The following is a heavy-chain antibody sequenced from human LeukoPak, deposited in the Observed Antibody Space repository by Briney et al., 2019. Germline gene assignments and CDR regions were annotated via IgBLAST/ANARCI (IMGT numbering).Heavy chain of an antibody. Sequence: SQTLSLTCAISGXSVSSNSSAWHWIRQSPSRGLEWLGRTFYRSKWYSDSAVSLISRITINPDTSKNQFSLQLKSVTPEDTAVYYCAKAGNYRFDYWGQGTLVTVSS. CDR1: GXSVSSNSSA. V-gene: IGHV6-1*01. J-gene: IGHJ4*02. D-gene: IGHD1-7*01. CDR2: TFYRSKWYS. CDR3: AKAGNYRFDY.